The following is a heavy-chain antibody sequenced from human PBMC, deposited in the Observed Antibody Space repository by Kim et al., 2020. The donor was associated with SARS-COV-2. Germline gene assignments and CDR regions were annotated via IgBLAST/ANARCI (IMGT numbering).Heavy chain of an antibody. J-gene: IGHJ4*02. Sequence: RVTISVDTSKNQFSVKLSSVTAADTAVYYCARVPVSGWYGATPPLYYFDYWGQGTLVTVSS. CDR3: ARVPVSGWYGATPPLYYFDY. V-gene: IGHV4-39*07. D-gene: IGHD6-19*01.